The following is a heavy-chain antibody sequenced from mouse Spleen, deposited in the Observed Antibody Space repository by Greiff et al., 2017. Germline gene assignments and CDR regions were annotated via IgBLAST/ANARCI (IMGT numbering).Heavy chain of an antibody. CDR2: IYPRSGNT. CDR1: GYTFTSYG. J-gene: IGHJ2*01. Sequence: LVESGAELARPGASVKLSCKASGYTFTSYGISWVKQKTGQGLEWIGEIYPRSGNTYYNEKFKGKATLTADKSSSTAYMELRSLTSEDSAVYFCARAGGNYGYWGQGTTLTVSS. D-gene: IGHD2-1*01. V-gene: IGHV1-81*01. CDR3: ARAGGNYGY.